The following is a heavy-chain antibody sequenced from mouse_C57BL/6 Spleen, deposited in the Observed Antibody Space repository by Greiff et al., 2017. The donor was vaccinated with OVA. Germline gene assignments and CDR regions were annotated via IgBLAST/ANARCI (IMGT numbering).Heavy chain of an antibody. CDR2: INPNNGGT. J-gene: IGHJ4*01. V-gene: IGHV1-18*01. CDR3: AKSGSSGYAMDY. CDR1: GYTFTDYN. Sequence: EVQLQQSGPELVKPGASVKIPCKASGYTFTDYNMDWVKQSHGKSLEWIGDINPNNGGTIYNQKFKGKATLTVDKSSSTAYMELRSLTSEDTAVYCCAKSGSSGYAMDYWGQGTSVTVSS. D-gene: IGHD3-1*01.